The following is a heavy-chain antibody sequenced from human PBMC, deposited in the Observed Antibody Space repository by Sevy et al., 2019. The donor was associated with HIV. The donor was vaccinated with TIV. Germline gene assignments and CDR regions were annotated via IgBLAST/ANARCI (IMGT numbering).Heavy chain of an antibody. D-gene: IGHD6-13*01. CDR2: INPNSGGT. J-gene: IGHJ4*02. V-gene: IGHV1-2*02. CDR3: ARGRRDPYSSSWYIDY. CDR1: GYTFTGYY. Sequence: ASVKVSCKASGYTFTGYYMHWVRQAPGQGLEWMGWINPNSGGTNYAQKFEGRVSMTRDKSISTAYMELRKLRSDGTAVYYGARGRRDPYSSSWYIDYWGQGTLVTVSS.